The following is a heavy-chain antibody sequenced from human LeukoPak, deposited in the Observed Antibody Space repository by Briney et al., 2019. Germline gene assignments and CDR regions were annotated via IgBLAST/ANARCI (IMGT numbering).Heavy chain of an antibody. V-gene: IGHV3-23*01. Sequence: PGGSLRLSCAASGFTFSSYGMSWVRQAPGKGLEWVSAISGSGGSTYYADSVKGRFTISRDNSKNTLYLHMNTLRADDTAVYYCAKDGGTHFDHWGQGTLVTVSS. CDR1: GFTFSSYG. CDR2: ISGSGGST. J-gene: IGHJ4*02. D-gene: IGHD1-26*01. CDR3: AKDGGTHFDH.